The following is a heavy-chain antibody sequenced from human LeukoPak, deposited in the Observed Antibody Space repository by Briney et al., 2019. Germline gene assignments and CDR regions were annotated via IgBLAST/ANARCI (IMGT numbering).Heavy chain of an antibody. CDR3: ARDWGSKGDDAFDI. Sequence: GRSLRLSCAASGFTFSSYAMHWVRQAPGKGLEWVAVISYDGSNKYYADSVKGRFTISRDNSKNTLYLQMNSLRAEDTAVYYCARDWGSKGDDAFDIWGQGTMVTVSS. CDR2: ISYDGSNK. V-gene: IGHV3-30-3*01. CDR1: GFTFSSYA. D-gene: IGHD3-16*01. J-gene: IGHJ3*02.